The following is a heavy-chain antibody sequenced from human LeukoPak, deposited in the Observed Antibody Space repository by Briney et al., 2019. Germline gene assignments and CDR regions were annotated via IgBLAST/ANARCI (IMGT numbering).Heavy chain of an antibody. D-gene: IGHD2-8*02. CDR3: ARQVVYATPYDY. CDR2: IYYSGST. V-gene: IGHV4-59*01. CDR1: GGSISSYY. Sequence: SETLSLTCTVSGGSISSYYWSWIRQPPGKGLEWIGYIYYSGSTNYNPSLKSRVTISVDTSKNQFSLKLSSVTAADTAVYYCARQVVYATPYDYWGQGTLVTVSS. J-gene: IGHJ4*02.